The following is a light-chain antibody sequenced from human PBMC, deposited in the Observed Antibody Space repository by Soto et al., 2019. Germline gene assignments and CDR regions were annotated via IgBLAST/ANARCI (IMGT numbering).Light chain of an antibody. CDR1: SSDIGASDY. Sequence: QSALTQPASVSGSPGQSIIVSCTGTSSDIGASDYVSWYQQHPDKPPKLIIYNVNYRPSGISSRFSGSKSGNTASLTISGLQAEDEAEYFCSSYALFGGGTKLTVL. CDR2: NVN. V-gene: IGLV2-14*03. J-gene: IGLJ2*01. CDR3: SSYAL.